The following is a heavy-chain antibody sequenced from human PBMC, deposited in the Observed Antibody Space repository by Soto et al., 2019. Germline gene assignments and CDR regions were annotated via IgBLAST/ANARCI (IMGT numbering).Heavy chain of an antibody. Sequence: PGGSLRLSCAASGFTFTSYAMNWVRQAPGKGLEWVSSISGSGGRTNYADSVKGRFTVSRDNSKNTLYLQMNRLRAEDTAVYYCAIDEYQLPNSPDYWCQGTLVTVSS. CDR2: ISGSGGRT. J-gene: IGHJ4*02. CDR3: AIDEYQLPNSPDY. CDR1: GFTFTSYA. V-gene: IGHV3-23*01. D-gene: IGHD2-2*01.